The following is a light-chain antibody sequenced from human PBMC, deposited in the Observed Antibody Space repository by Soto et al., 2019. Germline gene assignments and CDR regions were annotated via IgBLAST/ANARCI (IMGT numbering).Light chain of an antibody. CDR2: AAS. CDR3: QQLNIYPVT. J-gene: IGKJ4*02. Sequence: IQLTQSPSSLSASVGDSVTITCRASQGISRYLSWYQQKPGRAPKLLISAASTLQSGVPARFSGSGSGTDFTLSITSLQPEDFATYYCQQLNIYPVTFGGGTKVDIK. CDR1: QGISRY. V-gene: IGKV1-9*01.